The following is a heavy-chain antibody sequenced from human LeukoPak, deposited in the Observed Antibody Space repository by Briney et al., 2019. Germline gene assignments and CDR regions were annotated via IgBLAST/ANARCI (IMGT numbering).Heavy chain of an antibody. CDR1: GYTFTTYG. D-gene: IGHD5-24*01. CDR3: ARRRVGRWLQFKASYYFDY. Sequence: GASVKVSCKASGYTFTTYGLSWVRQAPGQGLEWMGGIIPIFGTANYAQKFQGRVTITADKSTSTAYMELSSLRSEDTAVYYCARRRVGRWLQFKASYYFDYWGQGTLVTVSS. CDR2: IIPIFGTA. J-gene: IGHJ4*02. V-gene: IGHV1-69*06.